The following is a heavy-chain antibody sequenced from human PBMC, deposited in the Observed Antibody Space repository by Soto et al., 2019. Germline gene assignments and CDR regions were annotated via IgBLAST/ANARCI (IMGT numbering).Heavy chain of an antibody. J-gene: IGHJ4*02. CDR1: GFTFSSYA. D-gene: IGHD2-2*01. V-gene: IGHV3-23*01. CDR2: IGGSGGST. CDR3: AKILVAGYIGY. Sequence: EVQLLDSGGGLVQPGGSLRLSCAASGFTFSSYAMDWVRQAPGKGLEWVSAIGGSGGSTYYADSAKGRFTISRDNSKNTLYLQMNSLRVEDTAVYYCAKILVAGYIGYWGQGTLVTVSS.